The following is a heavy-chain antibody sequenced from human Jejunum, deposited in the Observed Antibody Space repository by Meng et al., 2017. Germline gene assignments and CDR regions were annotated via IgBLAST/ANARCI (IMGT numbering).Heavy chain of an antibody. V-gene: IGHV1-18*01. Sequence: ASVKVSCKASGYSFIKYGMSWVRQAPGRGFEWMGWTSGYNDKTDYVKRFQDRVTMTTDTSTSTVYMELRNLRSDDTAVYYCARDLVGSTLGDYWGQGTLVTVSS. CDR2: TSGYNDKT. J-gene: IGHJ4*02. D-gene: IGHD1-26*01. CDR1: GYSFIKYG. CDR3: ARDLVGSTLGDY.